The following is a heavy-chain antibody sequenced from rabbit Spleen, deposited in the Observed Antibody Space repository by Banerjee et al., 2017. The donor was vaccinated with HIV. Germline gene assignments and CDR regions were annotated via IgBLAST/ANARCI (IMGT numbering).Heavy chain of an antibody. CDR1: GFSFSSRYY. Sequence: QSLEESGGDLVTPGASLTLTCTASGFSFSSRYYMCWVRQAPGKGLEWIACIDAGSSDFTYFASWAKGRFTISKTSSTTVTLQMTSLTAADTATYFCARDTSSSFSSYGMDLWGQGTLVTVS. V-gene: IGHV1S40*01. D-gene: IGHD1-1*01. CDR2: IDAGSSDFT. CDR3: ARDTSSSFSSYGMDL. J-gene: IGHJ6*01.